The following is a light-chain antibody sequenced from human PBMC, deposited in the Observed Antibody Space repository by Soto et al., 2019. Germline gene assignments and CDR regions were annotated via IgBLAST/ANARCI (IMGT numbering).Light chain of an antibody. Sequence: QSALTQPASVSGSPGQSITISCTGTSSDVGGYNYVSWYQQHPGKAPKLMIYDVSNRPSGVSNRFSGSKSGKTASLTISGLQAEDEADYYCNSYTTSSTYVFGTGTKVTVL. J-gene: IGLJ1*01. V-gene: IGLV2-14*01. CDR3: NSYTTSSTYV. CDR2: DVS. CDR1: SSDVGGYNY.